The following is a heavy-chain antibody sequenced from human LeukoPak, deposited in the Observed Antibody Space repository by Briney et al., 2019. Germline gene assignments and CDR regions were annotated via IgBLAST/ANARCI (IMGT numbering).Heavy chain of an antibody. CDR2: IYNSENT. CDR3: ARFHSGPSGWYVLWYFDL. Sequence: PSETLSLTCTVEGDSGTRFYGSWFRQPPGQEIKKIGYIYNSENTKYNSSLEGRVTMSVDTSKNQLFLKLSSVTAADTAVYYCARFHSGPSGWYVLWYFDLWGRGTLVTVSS. CDR1: GDSGTRFY. J-gene: IGHJ2*01. V-gene: IGHV4-4*09. D-gene: IGHD6-19*01.